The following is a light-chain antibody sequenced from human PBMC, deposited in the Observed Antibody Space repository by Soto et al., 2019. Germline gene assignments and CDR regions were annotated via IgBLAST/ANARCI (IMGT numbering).Light chain of an antibody. CDR1: QNVGSL. CDR2: GAS. Sequence: EIVLTQSPATLSLFPGERATLSCRASQNVGSLLAWYQQKPGQAPRLLIYGASTRATDIPDRFSGSGSGTEFTLTISSLQSEDFAVYYCQHYNNWIGTFGGGTKVDIK. CDR3: QHYNNWIGT. J-gene: IGKJ4*01. V-gene: IGKV3-15*01.